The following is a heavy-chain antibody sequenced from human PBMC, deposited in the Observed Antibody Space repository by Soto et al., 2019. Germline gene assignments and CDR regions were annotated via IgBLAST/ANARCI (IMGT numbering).Heavy chain of an antibody. D-gene: IGHD1-1*01. V-gene: IGHV1-2*02. CDR3: ASVPLSYTNNDDLEH. CDR1: EQTITGHY. J-gene: IGHJ4*02. CDR2: INPKGDGK. Sequence: QVQMVQSGPEVKKPGASVKISCKASEQTITGHYIQWVRQAPGQGLEWMGWINPKGDGKKYAQHFQGRITVTRDTSINTCYMELRALTSDATAVYYCASVPLSYTNNDDLEHWGQGTVVTVSS.